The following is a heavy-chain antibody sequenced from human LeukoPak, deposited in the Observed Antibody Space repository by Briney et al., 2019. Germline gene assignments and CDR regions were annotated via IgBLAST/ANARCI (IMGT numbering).Heavy chain of an antibody. V-gene: IGHV1-46*01. J-gene: IGHJ4*02. CDR1: GYTFTSYY. Sequence: ASVKVSCKASGYTFTSYYMHWVRQAPGQGLEWMGIINPSGGSTSYAQKFQGRVTMTRDMSTSTVYMELSSLRSEDTAVYYCARDMYCYDSSGYYYALDYWGQGTLVTVSS. CDR2: INPSGGST. D-gene: IGHD3-22*01. CDR3: ARDMYCYDSSGYYYALDY.